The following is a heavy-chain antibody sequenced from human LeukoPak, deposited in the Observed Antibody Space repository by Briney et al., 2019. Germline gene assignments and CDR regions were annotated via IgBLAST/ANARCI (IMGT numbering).Heavy chain of an antibody. D-gene: IGHD2-2*01. CDR3: AKDMGYCSSTGCNDAFDI. J-gene: IGHJ3*02. CDR2: ISWNSGSI. V-gene: IGHV3-9*01. CDR1: GFTFDDYA. Sequence: PGGSLRLSCAASGFTFDDYAMHWVRHAPGKGLEWVSGISWNSGSIGYADSVKGRFTISIDNAKNSLYLQMNSLKAEDTALYYCAKDMGYCSSTGCNDAFDIWGQGTMVTVSS.